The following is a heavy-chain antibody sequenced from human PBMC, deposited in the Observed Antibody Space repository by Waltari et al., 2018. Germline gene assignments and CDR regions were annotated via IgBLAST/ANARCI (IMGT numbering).Heavy chain of an antibody. CDR2: ISSSSSTI. CDR3: ARSNYGDYPDY. J-gene: IGHJ4*02. D-gene: IGHD4-17*01. V-gene: IGHV3-48*01. CDR1: GFTFSSYS. Sequence: EVQLVESGGDLVQPGGSLRLSCAASGFTFSSYSMNWVRQAPGKGLEWVSYISSSSSTIYYADSVKGRFTISRDNAKNSLYLQMNSLRAEDTAVYYCARSNYGDYPDYWGQGTLVTVSS.